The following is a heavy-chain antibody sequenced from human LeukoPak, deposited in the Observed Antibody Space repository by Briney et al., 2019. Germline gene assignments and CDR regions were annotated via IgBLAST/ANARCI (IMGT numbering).Heavy chain of an antibody. CDR3: AKDWAASVMGTEY. J-gene: IGHJ4*02. CDR1: GFIFDDYD. D-gene: IGHD2-15*01. CDR2: ISWNSGRI. Sequence: GRSLSLSCPASGFIFDDYDIHWVRQVPGKGLEWVSGISWNSGRIGYADSVKGRFTISRDNAKNSLYVQMKRLRAEVSDRYSCAKDWAASVMGTEYWGQGTLVTVSS. V-gene: IGHV3-9*01.